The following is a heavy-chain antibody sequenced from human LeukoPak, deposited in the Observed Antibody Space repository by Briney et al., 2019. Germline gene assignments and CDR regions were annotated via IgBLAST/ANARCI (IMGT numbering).Heavy chain of an antibody. D-gene: IGHD2-2*01. V-gene: IGHV4-38-2*01. CDR2: IYYSGST. CDR1: AYSISDGYF. J-gene: IGHJ4*02. Sequence: PSETLSLTCAVYAYSISDGYFWAWIRQPPGKGLEWIGSIYYSGSTYYNPSLKSRVTISVDTSKNQFSLKLSSVTAADTAVYYCAIRFYCSSTSCQGVFDYWGQGTLVTVSS. CDR3: AIRFYCSSTSCQGVFDY.